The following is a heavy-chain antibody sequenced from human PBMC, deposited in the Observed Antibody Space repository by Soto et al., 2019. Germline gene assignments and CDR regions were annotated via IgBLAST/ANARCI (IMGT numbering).Heavy chain of an antibody. D-gene: IGHD2-15*01. V-gene: IGHV1-18*01. CDR3: ARVVGDIVVVVAATPGVGKNWFDP. Sequence: ASVKVSRKASGYTFTSYGISWVRQAPGQGLEWMGWISAYNGNTNYAQKLQGRVTMTTDTSTSTAYMELRSLRSDDTAVYYCARVVGDIVVVVAATPGVGKNWFDPWGQGTLVTVSS. CDR2: ISAYNGNT. CDR1: GYTFTSYG. J-gene: IGHJ5*02.